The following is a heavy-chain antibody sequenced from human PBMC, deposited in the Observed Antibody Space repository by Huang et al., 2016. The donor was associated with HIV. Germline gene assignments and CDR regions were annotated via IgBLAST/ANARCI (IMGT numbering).Heavy chain of an antibody. J-gene: IGHJ3*02. D-gene: IGHD3-22*01. Sequence: VQLQQWGASLLKPSETLSLTCAVSGGTFTGYFWGWVRQAPGKGLEWIAEIKHSRTTSYNPSLKSRVSMSVDVSNNQFSLSLKSVTAADTAVYFCVRCPGYYFEPSRYFDAFDIWGPGTMVTVS. V-gene: IGHV4-34*02. CDR2: IKHSRTT. CDR1: GGTFTGYF. CDR3: VRCPGYYFEPSRYFDAFDI.